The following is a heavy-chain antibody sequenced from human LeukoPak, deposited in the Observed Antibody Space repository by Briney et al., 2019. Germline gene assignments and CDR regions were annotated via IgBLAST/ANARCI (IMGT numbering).Heavy chain of an antibody. J-gene: IGHJ4*02. D-gene: IGHD5-18*01. Sequence: PGGSLRLSCAASGFPFSDYSMNWVRQAPGKGLEWVSYISSSDNTIHYADSVKGRFTISRDNTKNSLYLEMNSLRDEDTAVYYCARVHRGYSYGRLDYWGQGTLVTVSS. CDR2: ISSSDNTI. V-gene: IGHV3-48*02. CDR3: ARVHRGYSYGRLDY. CDR1: GFPFSDYS.